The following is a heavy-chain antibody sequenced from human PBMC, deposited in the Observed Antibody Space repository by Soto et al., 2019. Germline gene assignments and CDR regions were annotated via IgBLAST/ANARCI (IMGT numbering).Heavy chain of an antibody. D-gene: IGHD2-21*01. J-gene: IGHJ6*02. V-gene: IGHV3-21*01. Sequence: PGKGLEWVSSISSGSSYIYYADSVKGRFTISRDNAKNSLYLQMNSLRAEDTAVYYCGRARDGYYYGMDVWGQATTVSVSS. CDR3: GRARDGYYYGMDV. CDR2: ISSGSSYI.